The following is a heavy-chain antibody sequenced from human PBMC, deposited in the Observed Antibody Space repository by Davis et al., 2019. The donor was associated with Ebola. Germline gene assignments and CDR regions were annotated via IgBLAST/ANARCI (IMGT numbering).Heavy chain of an antibody. Sequence: GESPKISCAASGFTFSNAWMNWVRQAPGKGLEWVGRIKSKTDGGTTDYAAPVKGRFTIARDDTKNTLYLQMNSLKTEDTAVYYCTYAVSLDYWGQGTLVTVSS. V-gene: IGHV3-15*01. D-gene: IGHD4-11*01. CDR2: IKSKTDGGTT. CDR3: TYAVSLDY. J-gene: IGHJ4*02. CDR1: GFTFSNAW.